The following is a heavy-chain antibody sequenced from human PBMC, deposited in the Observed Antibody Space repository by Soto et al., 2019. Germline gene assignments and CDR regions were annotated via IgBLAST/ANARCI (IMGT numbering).Heavy chain of an antibody. Sequence: SETLSLTXVVYGGSFSGYYWSWIRQSPGKGLEWIGGINHRGSTNYNPSLESRVTISVDTSKNQFSLKLPSMTAADTAMYYCARDGFCTSTSCRVGNWFDPWGQGTLVTVSS. CDR1: GGSFSGYY. J-gene: IGHJ5*02. D-gene: IGHD2-2*01. CDR2: INHRGST. V-gene: IGHV4-34*01. CDR3: ARDGFCTSTSCRVGNWFDP.